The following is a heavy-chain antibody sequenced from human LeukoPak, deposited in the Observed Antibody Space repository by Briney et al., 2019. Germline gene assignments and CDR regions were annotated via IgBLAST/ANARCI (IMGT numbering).Heavy chain of an antibody. D-gene: IGHD3-3*01. Sequence: GGSLRLSCAASGFTVSSNYMSWVRQAPGKGLEWVSVIYSGGSTYYADSVKGRFTISRDNSKNTLYLQMNSLRAEDTAVYYCARGGFWSGYRPDAFDIWGQGTMVTVSS. CDR2: IYSGGST. J-gene: IGHJ3*02. V-gene: IGHV3-53*01. CDR1: GFTVSSNY. CDR3: ARGGFWSGYRPDAFDI.